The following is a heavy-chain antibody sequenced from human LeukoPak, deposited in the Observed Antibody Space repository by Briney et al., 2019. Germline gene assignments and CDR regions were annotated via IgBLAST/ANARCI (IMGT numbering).Heavy chain of an antibody. CDR1: GYTFTGYY. D-gene: IGHD6-13*01. V-gene: IGHV1-2*04. Sequence: GASVKVSCKASGYTFTGYYMHWVRQAPGQGLEWMGWINPNSGGTNYAQKFQGWVTMTRDTSISTAYMELSRLRSDDTAVYYCAGGAVGIAAAGRKSQENWFDPWGQGTLVTVSS. CDR3: AGGAVGIAAAGRKSQENWFDP. CDR2: INPNSGGT. J-gene: IGHJ5*02.